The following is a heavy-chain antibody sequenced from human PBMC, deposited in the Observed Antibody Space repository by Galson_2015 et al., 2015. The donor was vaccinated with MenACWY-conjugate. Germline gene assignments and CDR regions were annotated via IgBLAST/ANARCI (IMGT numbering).Heavy chain of an antibody. CDR1: GFTFSTYW. Sequence: SLRLSCAASGFTFSTYWMSWVRQAPGKGLEWVANIRNDGSETNYVDSVKGRFTISRDNGKNSLYLYMNSLRADDTAVYYCARDRYCTGVVIPQHFDHWGQGALVTVSS. CDR3: ARDRYCTGVVIPQHFDH. D-gene: IGHD2-8*02. V-gene: IGHV3-7*03. J-gene: IGHJ4*02. CDR2: IRNDGSET.